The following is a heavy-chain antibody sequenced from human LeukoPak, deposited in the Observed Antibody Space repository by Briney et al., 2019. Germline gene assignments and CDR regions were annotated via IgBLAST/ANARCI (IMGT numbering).Heavy chain of an antibody. CDR1: GFTFNDYA. CDR2: INGDGGGK. J-gene: IGHJ4*02. V-gene: IGHV3-43*02. D-gene: IGHD4-23*01. CDR3: TEDRVGVGTVY. Sequence: GGSLRLSCAASGFTFNDYAMHWVRQAPGKGLEWVSLINGDGGGKYYVDSVKGRFTISRDNGKNSLYLQMNSLKTEDTALYFCTEDRVGVGTVYWGQGTLVSVSS.